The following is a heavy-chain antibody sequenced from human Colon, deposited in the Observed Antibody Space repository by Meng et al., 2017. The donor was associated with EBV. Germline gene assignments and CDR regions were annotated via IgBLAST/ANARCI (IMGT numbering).Heavy chain of an antibody. Sequence: HLPPQESGPGLVEPSETLSLTCSASGGSNSSDTYYWGWLRQPPGKGLEWIGSLYYSGSTYSNPSLKSRVTISVDTSKNHFSLKLSSVTAADTAVYYCARRGSRSGWYAYDYWGQGTLVTVSS. CDR3: ARRGSRSGWYAYDY. D-gene: IGHD6-19*01. CDR1: GGSNSSDTYY. V-gene: IGHV4-39*02. J-gene: IGHJ4*02. CDR2: LYYSGST.